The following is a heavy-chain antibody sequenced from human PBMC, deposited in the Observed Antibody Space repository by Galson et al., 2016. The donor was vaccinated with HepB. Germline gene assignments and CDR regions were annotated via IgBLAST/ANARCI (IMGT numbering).Heavy chain of an antibody. CDR2: ICYSGST. D-gene: IGHD3-16*01. J-gene: IGHJ4*02. CDR3: ARGSAFGGVDN. CDR1: GGSISSGDYY. Sequence: LSLTCTVSGGSISSGDYYWSWIRQPPGKGLEWIGYICYSGSTYHSPSLKSRVTISVDTSKNQFSLKLNSVTAADTAVYYCARGSAFGGVDNWGQGTLVTVSS. V-gene: IGHV4-30-4*01.